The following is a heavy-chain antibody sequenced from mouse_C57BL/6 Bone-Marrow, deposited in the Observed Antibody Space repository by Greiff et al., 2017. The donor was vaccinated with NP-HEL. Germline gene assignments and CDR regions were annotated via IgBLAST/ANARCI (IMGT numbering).Heavy chain of an antibody. Sequence: VQLQQPGAELVKPGASVKMSCKASGYTFTSYWMTWVKQRPGQGLEWIGDIYPGSGSTNYNEKFKGKATLTVDTSSSTAYMQLSSLTSEDSAVSCCASVTLGNALDYWGQGTSVTVSA. CDR3: ASVTLGNALDY. CDR2: IYPGSGST. D-gene: IGHD2-1*01. J-gene: IGHJ4*01. V-gene: IGHV1-55*01. CDR1: GYTFTSYW.